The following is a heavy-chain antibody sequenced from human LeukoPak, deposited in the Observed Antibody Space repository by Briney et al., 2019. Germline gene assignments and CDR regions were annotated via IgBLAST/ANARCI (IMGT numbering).Heavy chain of an antibody. D-gene: IGHD2-15*01. J-gene: IGHJ5*02. V-gene: IGHV1-46*01. CDR3: ATGTMVAATPNSWSAP. Sequence: GASVKVSCKASGYTFTSYYMHWVRQAPGQGLEWMGIINPSGGSTSYAQKFQGRVTMTRDTSTSTVYMELSSLRSEDTAVYYCATGTMVAATPNSWSAPWVQGSLVTVSS. CDR1: GYTFTSYY. CDR2: INPSGGST.